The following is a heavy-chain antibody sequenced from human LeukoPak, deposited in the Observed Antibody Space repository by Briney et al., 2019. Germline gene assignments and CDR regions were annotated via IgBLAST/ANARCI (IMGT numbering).Heavy chain of an antibody. Sequence: SETLSLTCAVYGGSFSGYYWSWIRQPPGKGLEWIGEINHSGSTNYNPSLKSRVTISVDTSKNQFSLKLSSVTAADAAVYYCAREYSSSWSYNWFDPWGQGTLVTVSS. D-gene: IGHD6-13*01. V-gene: IGHV4-34*01. CDR1: GGSFSGYY. CDR3: AREYSSSWSYNWFDP. CDR2: INHSGST. J-gene: IGHJ5*02.